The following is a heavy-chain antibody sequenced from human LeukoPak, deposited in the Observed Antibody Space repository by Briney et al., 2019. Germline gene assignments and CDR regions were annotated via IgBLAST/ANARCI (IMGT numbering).Heavy chain of an antibody. CDR1: GSTFSDYY. V-gene: IGHV3-11*01. J-gene: IGHJ4*02. Sequence: SGGSLRLSCAASGSTFSDYYMSWIRQAPGKGLEWVSYISSSGSTIYYADSVKGRFTISRDNAKNSLYLQMNSLRAEDTAVYYCATIAAAGPFDYWGQGTLVTVSS. CDR3: ATIAAAGPFDY. CDR2: ISSSGSTI. D-gene: IGHD6-13*01.